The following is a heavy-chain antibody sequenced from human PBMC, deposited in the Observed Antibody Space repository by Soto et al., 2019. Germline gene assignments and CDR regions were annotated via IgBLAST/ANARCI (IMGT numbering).Heavy chain of an antibody. CDR3: ARGIVGTLGWYYGMDV. CDR1: GFTFSSYG. D-gene: IGHD1-26*01. Sequence: PGGSLRLSCAASGFTFSSYGMHWVRQAPGKGLEWVAVISYDGSNKYYADSVKGRFTISRDNSKNTLYLQMNSLRAEDTAVYYCARGIVGTLGWYYGMDVWGQGTTVTVSS. V-gene: IGHV3-30*03. J-gene: IGHJ6*02. CDR2: ISYDGSNK.